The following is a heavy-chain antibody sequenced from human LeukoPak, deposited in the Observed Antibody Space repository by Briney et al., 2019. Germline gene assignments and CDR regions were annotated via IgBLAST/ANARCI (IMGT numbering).Heavy chain of an antibody. CDR1: GFTFSNYA. CDR3: AREYYDSSGYYYQGY. D-gene: IGHD3-22*01. V-gene: IGHV3-30*14. J-gene: IGHJ4*02. CDR2: ISYDGNYK. Sequence: GGSLRLSCAASGFTFSNYAMHWVRQAPGKGLEWVSVISYDGNYKYYADSVKGRFTISRDNSKNTLYLQMNSLRAEDTAVYYCAREYYDSSGYYYQGYWGQGTLVTVSS.